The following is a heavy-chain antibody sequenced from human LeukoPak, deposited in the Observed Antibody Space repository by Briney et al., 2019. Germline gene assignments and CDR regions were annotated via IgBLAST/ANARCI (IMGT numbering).Heavy chain of an antibody. Sequence: ASVKVSCKASGYTFTGYYMHWVRQAPGQGLEWMGLINPNSGGTNYAQKFQGWVTMTRDTSISTAYMELSRLRSDDTAVYYCARNGDYDYYYGMDVWGKGTTVTVSS. D-gene: IGHD4-17*01. CDR2: INPNSGGT. V-gene: IGHV1-2*04. CDR3: ARNGDYDYYYGMDV. J-gene: IGHJ6*04. CDR1: GYTFTGYY.